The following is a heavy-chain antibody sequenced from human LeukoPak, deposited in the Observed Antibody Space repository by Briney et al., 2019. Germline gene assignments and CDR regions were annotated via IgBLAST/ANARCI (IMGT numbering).Heavy chain of an antibody. CDR2: MNPNSGNT. CDR1: GYTFTSYD. V-gene: IGHV1-8*01. CDR3: PRGLGYYGSGRKV. D-gene: IGHD3-10*01. J-gene: IGHJ4*02. Sequence: ASVKVSCKASGYTFTSYDTSCVRHATGQGLEWMGWMNPNSGNTGYAQKFEGRVTMTTNTSISTTYMGVTCIKSEVPAVTNMPRGLGYYGSGRKVWGQGTLVTVSS.